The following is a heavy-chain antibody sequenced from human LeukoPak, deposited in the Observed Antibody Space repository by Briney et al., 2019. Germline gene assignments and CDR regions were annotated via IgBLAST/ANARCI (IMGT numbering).Heavy chain of an antibody. V-gene: IGHV3-23*01. J-gene: IGHJ5*02. CDR2: ISGGGTTT. Sequence: PGGSLRLSCTASGFTFGSNAMNWVRQAPGKGLEWVSGISGGGTTTNYADSVKGRSTIPRDNSKNTLHLQMNSLRAEDTAVYYCARDLGLGGYDSPGSWGQGTLVTVSS. D-gene: IGHD5-12*01. CDR1: GFTFGSNA. CDR3: ARDLGLGGYDSPGS.